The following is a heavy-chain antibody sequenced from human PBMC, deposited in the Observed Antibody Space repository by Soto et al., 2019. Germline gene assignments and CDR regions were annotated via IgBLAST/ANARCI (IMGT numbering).Heavy chain of an antibody. Sequence: ASVKVSCTTSGYTFTNIGISWVRQAPGQGLEWLGWISAYNGNTNYAQKLQGRVTMTTDTSTSTAYMELRSLRSDDTAVYYCARYGSGSYWPLTTGYYGMDVWGQGTTVTVSS. CDR2: ISAYNGNT. CDR1: GYTFTNIG. CDR3: ARYGSGSYWPLTTGYYGMDV. J-gene: IGHJ6*02. V-gene: IGHV1-18*01. D-gene: IGHD3-10*01.